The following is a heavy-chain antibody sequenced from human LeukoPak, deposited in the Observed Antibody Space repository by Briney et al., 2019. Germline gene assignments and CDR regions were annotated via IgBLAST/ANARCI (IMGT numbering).Heavy chain of an antibody. J-gene: IGHJ3*02. Sequence: PGGFLRLSCAASGFTFSDYYMTWIRQTPGKGLEWVSYISAGSGHTDYADSMKGRFTISRDNAKNSLYLQMDSLRAEDTAVYYCARLLLSVSMGRAFYIWGQGTMVTLFS. CDR1: GFTFSDYY. D-gene: IGHD2-15*01. V-gene: IGHV3-11*03. CDR3: ARLLLSVSMGRAFYI. CDR2: ISAGSGHT.